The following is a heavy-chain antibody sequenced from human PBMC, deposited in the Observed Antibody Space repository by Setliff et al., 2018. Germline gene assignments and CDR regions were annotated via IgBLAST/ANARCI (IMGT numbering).Heavy chain of an antibody. Sequence: SETLSLTCAVYGGSFSGYSWSWIRQPPGKGLEWIGEINHSGSTNYNPSLKNRVTISVDTSKNQFSLKLSSVTAADTAVFYCARGRDRIAARRGNWFDPWGQGTLVTRLL. CDR1: GGSFSGYS. J-gene: IGHJ5*02. CDR2: INHSGST. D-gene: IGHD6-6*01. CDR3: ARGRDRIAARRGNWFDP. V-gene: IGHV4-34*01.